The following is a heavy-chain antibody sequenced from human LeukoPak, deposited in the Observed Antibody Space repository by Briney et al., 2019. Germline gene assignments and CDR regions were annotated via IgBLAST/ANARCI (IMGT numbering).Heavy chain of an antibody. CDR1: GFTFSHYG. CDR2: IWSDGTNS. CDR3: AKDAQRGFDYSNSLDK. D-gene: IGHD4-11*01. Sequence: GRSLRLSCATSGFTFSHYGMHWARQAPGKGLEWVAVIWSDGTNSFYGDPVKGRFTISRDNFQRTVYLQMNSLRAEDTAVYYCAKDAQRGFDYSNSLDKWGQGTLVTVSS. V-gene: IGHV3-33*06. J-gene: IGHJ4*02.